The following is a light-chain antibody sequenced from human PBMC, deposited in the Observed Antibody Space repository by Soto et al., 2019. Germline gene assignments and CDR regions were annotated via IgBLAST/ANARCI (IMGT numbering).Light chain of an antibody. CDR1: SSDVGGYNY. V-gene: IGLV2-14*01. J-gene: IGLJ1*01. CDR2: GVT. CDR3: FSYRGGDSHV. Sequence: QSALTQPASVSGSPGQSITISCTGTSSDVGGYNYVSWYQQYPGKAPKLMIYGVTNRPSGVSNRFSGSKTGNTASLIISGLQAEEEAYSSRFSYRGGDSHVFGTGTKVTV.